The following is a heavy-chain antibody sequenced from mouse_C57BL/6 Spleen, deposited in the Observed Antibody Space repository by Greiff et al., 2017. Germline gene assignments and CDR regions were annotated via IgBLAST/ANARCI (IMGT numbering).Heavy chain of an antibody. CDR3: ARYGYDGDY. V-gene: IGHV1-50*01. Sequence: QVQLQQPGAELVKPGASVKLSCKASGYTFTSYWMQWVKQRPGQGLAWIGEIDPSDSYTNYNQKFKGKATLTVDTSSSTAYMQLSSLTSEDSAVYYCARYGYDGDYWGQGTTLTVSS. J-gene: IGHJ2*01. CDR2: IDPSDSYT. D-gene: IGHD2-2*01. CDR1: GYTFTSYW.